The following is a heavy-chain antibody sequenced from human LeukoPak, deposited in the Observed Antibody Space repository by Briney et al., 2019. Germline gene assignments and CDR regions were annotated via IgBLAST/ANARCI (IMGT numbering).Heavy chain of an antibody. V-gene: IGHV4-34*01. CDR1: GGSFSGYY. CDR3: ARDYDSTGYYYYYMDV. J-gene: IGHJ6*03. D-gene: IGHD3-22*01. CDR2: INHSGST. Sequence: SETLSLTCAVYGGSFSGYYWSWIRQPPGKGLEWIGEINHSGSTNYNPSLKSRVTMSVDTSKNQFSLKLSSVTAADTAVYYCARDYDSTGYYYYYMDVWGKGTTVTVSS.